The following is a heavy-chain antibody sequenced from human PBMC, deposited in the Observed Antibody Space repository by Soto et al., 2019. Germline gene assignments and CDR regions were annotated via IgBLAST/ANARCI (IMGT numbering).Heavy chain of an antibody. V-gene: IGHV4-59*01. Sequence: SWTLSLTCSVSVGSISRSDWNWLRQPPGKGLEWIAYICYSGITDYNPYLESRVTTSLDTSKNQFSLRLTSVTAADTAVYYCASSVVHQWLVHDAFAIWGQGTLVTVSS. CDR1: VGSISRSD. D-gene: IGHD6-19*01. CDR3: ASSVVHQWLVHDAFAI. CDR2: ICYSGIT. J-gene: IGHJ3*02.